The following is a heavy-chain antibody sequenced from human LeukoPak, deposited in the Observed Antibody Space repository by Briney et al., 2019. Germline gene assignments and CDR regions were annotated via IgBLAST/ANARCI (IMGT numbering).Heavy chain of an antibody. D-gene: IGHD3-22*01. CDR2: IYSGGST. J-gene: IGHJ4*02. CDR1: GFTVSSNY. Sequence: GGSLRLSCAASGFTVSSNYMSWVRQAPGKGLEWVSVIYSGGSTYYAGSVNGRFTISRDNSKNTLYLQMNSLRAEDTAVYYCARDSWDYYDSSGYYYVWGQGTLVTVSS. V-gene: IGHV3-66*01. CDR3: ARDSWDYYDSSGYYYV.